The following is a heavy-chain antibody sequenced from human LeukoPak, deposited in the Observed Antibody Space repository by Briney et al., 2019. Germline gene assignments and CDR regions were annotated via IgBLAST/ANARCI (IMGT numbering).Heavy chain of an antibody. CDR2: IKQDGSEK. D-gene: IGHD1-26*01. V-gene: IGHV3-7*01. CDR3: ARDPGLVGATTHFDY. CDR1: GFTFSSYW. Sequence: GGSLRLSCAASGFTFSSYWMSWVRQAPGKGLEWVANIKQDGSEKYYVDSVKGRFTISRDNAKNSLYLQMNSLRAEDTAVYYCARDPGLVGATTHFDYWGQGTLVTVSS. J-gene: IGHJ4*02.